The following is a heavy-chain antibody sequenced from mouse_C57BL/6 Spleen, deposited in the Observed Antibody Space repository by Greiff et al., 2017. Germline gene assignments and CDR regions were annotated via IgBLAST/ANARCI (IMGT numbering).Heavy chain of an antibody. CDR2: IYPGDGDT. CDR1: GYAFSSYW. V-gene: IGHV1-80*01. D-gene: IGHD4-1*01. CDR3: ARRRGLTGTMDY. J-gene: IGHJ4*01. Sequence: QVQLQQSGAELVKPGASVKISCKASGYAFSSYWMNWVKQRPGKGLEWIGQIYPGDGDTNYNGKFKGKATLTADKSSSTAHMQLSSLTSEDSAVYFCARRRGLTGTMDYWGQGTSVTVSS.